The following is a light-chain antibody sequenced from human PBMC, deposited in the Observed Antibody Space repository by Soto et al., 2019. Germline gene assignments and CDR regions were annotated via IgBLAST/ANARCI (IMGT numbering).Light chain of an antibody. CDR3: SSYTSSSTYV. V-gene: IGLV2-14*01. J-gene: IGLJ1*01. CDR1: SSDVGGYNY. CDR2: EVS. Sequence: QPALTQPASVSVSPGQSITISCTGTSSDVGGYNYVSWYQQHPGKAPKLMIYEVSNRPSGVSNRFSGSKSGNTASLTISGLQAEDEADYYCSSYTSSSTYVFGTGTKVTVL.